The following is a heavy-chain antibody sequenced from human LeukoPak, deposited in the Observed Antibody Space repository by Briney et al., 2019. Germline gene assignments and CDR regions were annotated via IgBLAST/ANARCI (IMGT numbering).Heavy chain of an antibody. CDR2: IKQDGSEK. Sequence: GGSLRLSCAASGFTFSSSWMSWVRQAPGKGLEWVANIKQDGSEKYYVDSVKGRFTISRDNAKNSLYLQMNSLRAEDTAVYYCARDLTRLLWFGEQADYWGQGTLVTVSS. CDR3: ARDLTRLLWFGEQADY. J-gene: IGHJ4*02. CDR1: GFTFSSSW. D-gene: IGHD3-10*01. V-gene: IGHV3-7*01.